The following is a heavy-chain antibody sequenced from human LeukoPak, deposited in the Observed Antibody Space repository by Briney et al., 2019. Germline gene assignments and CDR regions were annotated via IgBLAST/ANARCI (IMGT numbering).Heavy chain of an antibody. Sequence: SETLSLTCTVSGGSISSSSYYWGWIRQPPGKGLEWIGSIYYSGSTYYNPSLKSRVTISVDTSKNQFSLKLSSVTAADTAVYYCASPFWSGYYIDAFDIWGQGTMVTVSS. J-gene: IGHJ3*02. CDR1: GGSISSSSYY. CDR2: IYYSGST. V-gene: IGHV4-39*01. CDR3: ASPFWSGYYIDAFDI. D-gene: IGHD3-3*01.